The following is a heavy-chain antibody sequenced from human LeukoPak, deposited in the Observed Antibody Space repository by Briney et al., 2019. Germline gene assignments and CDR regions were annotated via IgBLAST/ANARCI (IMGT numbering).Heavy chain of an antibody. CDR3: ARVRSVFSGSMGFDP. Sequence: GGSLRLSCAASGFTFSSYWMSWVRQAPGKGLEWVANIKQDGSEKYYVDSVKGRFTISRDNAKNSLYLQMNSLRAEDTAVYYCARVRSVFSGSMGFDPWGQGTLVTVSS. CDR2: IKQDGSEK. CDR1: GFTFSSYW. D-gene: IGHD3-10*02. V-gene: IGHV3-7*01. J-gene: IGHJ5*02.